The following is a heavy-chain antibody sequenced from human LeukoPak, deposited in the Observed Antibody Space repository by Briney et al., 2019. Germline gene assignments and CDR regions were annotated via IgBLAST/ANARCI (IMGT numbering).Heavy chain of an antibody. CDR2: ISWDGGGT. Sequence: PGGSLRLSCAASGFTFDDYTMHWVRQAPGKGLEWVSLISWDGGGTYYADSVKGRFTISRDNSKNSLYLQMNSLRTEDTALYYCARDGAAFDYWGQGTLVTVSS. CDR3: ARDGAAFDY. J-gene: IGHJ4*02. D-gene: IGHD3-10*01. CDR1: GFTFDDYT. V-gene: IGHV3-43*01.